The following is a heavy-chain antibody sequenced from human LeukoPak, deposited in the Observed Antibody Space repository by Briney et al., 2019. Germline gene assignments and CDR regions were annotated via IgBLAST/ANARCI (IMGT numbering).Heavy chain of an antibody. V-gene: IGHV4-4*02. CDR1: GDSTRSDYW. D-gene: IGHD6-6*01. CDR2: INHSGST. J-gene: IGHJ4*02. Sequence: SETLSLTCGVSGDSTRSDYWFSWVRQPPGKGLEWIGEINHSGSTNYNPSLKSRVTISVDTSKNQFSLKLSSVTAADTAVYYCARGKAARPLDYWGQGTLVTVSS. CDR3: ARGKAARPLDY.